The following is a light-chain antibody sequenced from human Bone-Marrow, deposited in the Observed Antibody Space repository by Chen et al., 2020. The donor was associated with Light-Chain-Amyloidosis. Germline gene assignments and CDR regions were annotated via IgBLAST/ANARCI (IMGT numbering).Light chain of an antibody. Sequence: QSALTQPASVCGSPGQSISISCSGTSSDVGRYNYVSWFQHHPGKAPKLMIYEVSNRPSGVSNRFSGSKSGNTASLTISGLQTEDEADYYCISYTSSSTWVFGGGTKLTVL. V-gene: IGLV2-14*01. CDR1: SSDVGRYNY. CDR2: EVS. CDR3: ISYTSSSTWV. J-gene: IGLJ3*02.